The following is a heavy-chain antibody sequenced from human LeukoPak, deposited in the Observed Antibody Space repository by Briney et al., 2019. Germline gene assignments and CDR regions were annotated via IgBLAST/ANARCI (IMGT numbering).Heavy chain of an antibody. CDR2: IYYSGDT. CDR3: AREGNYDILTGLDAFDI. D-gene: IGHD3-9*01. Sequence: SETLSLTCTVSGGSIWRSSYYWGWIRQPPGKGLEWIGSIYYSGDTYFNPSLKSRVSISVDTSKNQFSLHLNSVTAADTAVYYCAREGNYDILTGLDAFDIWGQGTMVTVSS. V-gene: IGHV4-39*07. CDR1: GGSIWRSSYY. J-gene: IGHJ3*02.